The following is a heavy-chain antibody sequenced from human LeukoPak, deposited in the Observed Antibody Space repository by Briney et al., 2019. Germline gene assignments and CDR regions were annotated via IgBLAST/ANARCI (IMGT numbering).Heavy chain of an antibody. CDR3: ARVSCSSSNCSVASYYFDS. CDR2: KWHDGSSP. CDR1: AFTFSSYA. D-gene: IGHD2-2*01. J-gene: IGHJ4*02. Sequence: GGSLRLSCAASAFTFSSYAIRWVRQAPGKGLEWVADKWHDGSSPDYADSVKGRFTVSRDNSKNTLYLQMNTLRAEDTAVYYCARVSCSSSNCSVASYYFDSWGQGTLVTVSS. V-gene: IGHV3-33*08.